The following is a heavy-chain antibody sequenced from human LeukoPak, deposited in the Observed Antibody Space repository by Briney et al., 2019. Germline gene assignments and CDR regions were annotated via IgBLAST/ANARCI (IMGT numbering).Heavy chain of an antibody. V-gene: IGHV4-59*01. CDR3: ARGDYGSGTFPFDY. D-gene: IGHD3-10*01. J-gene: IGHJ4*02. CDR1: GASISYYY. Sequence: PSETLSLTCTISGASISYYYWNWIRQPPGKGLEWIGYIFNTGSTNYDPSLKSRVSMSVDRSKNQFPLKLSAVTAADTAVYFCARGDYGSGTFPFDYWGQGILVTVSS. CDR2: IFNTGST.